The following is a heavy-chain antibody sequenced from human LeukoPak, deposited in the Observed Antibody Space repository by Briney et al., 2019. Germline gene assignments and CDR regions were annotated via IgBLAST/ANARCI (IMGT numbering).Heavy chain of an antibody. Sequence: PGGSLRLSCAASGFTFNSYALSWVRQAPRKGLEWVSAISGSSGTKYYADSVKGRFTISRDNSKNTLYLHMNRLRGEDTAVDYCAKGDGGAGSYINSLDIWKQGTMVTVSS. V-gene: IGHV3-23*01. CDR1: GFTFNSYA. J-gene: IGHJ3*02. D-gene: IGHD3-10*01. CDR2: ISGSSGTK. CDR3: AKGDGGAGSYINSLDI.